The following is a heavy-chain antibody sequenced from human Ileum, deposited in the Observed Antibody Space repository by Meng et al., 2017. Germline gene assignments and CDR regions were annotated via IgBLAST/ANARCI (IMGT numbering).Heavy chain of an antibody. J-gene: IGHJ4*02. Sequence: QVPPQESGPRRVKPSGTLSLTCAGSGTWWSWVRQPPGKGLEWIGEIFQSGRTNYNPSLKSRVTISIDKSKSQISLQLSAVTAADTAVYSCATSNDRDVYYLGYWGQGTLVTVSS. CDR2: IFQSGRT. CDR1: GTW. CDR3: ATSNDRDVYYLGY. D-gene: IGHD3-22*01. V-gene: IGHV4-4*02.